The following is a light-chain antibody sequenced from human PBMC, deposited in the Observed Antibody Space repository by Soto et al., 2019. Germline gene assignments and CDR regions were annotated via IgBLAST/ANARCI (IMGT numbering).Light chain of an antibody. V-gene: IGKV2-24*01. Sequence: DIVMTQTPLSSPVTLGQPASISCRSSQSLVHSDGNTYLSWLQQRPGQPPRLLIYKNTHRSSGVADRFSGSGAGTGFTLRMSRVEAEDVGVYYYTQATPLPRTFGQGTKVEIQ. J-gene: IGKJ1*01. CDR1: QSLVHSDGNTY. CDR2: KNT. CDR3: TQATPLPRT.